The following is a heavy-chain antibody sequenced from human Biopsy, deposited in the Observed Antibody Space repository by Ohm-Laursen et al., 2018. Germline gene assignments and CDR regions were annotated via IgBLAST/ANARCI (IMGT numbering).Heavy chain of an antibody. CDR2: IKRDGSQS. J-gene: IGHJ3*01. V-gene: IGHV3-7*01. Sequence: SLRLSCAAPGFTLSTYWMTWVRQAPGKGLEWVANIKRDGSQSNHADSVKGRFTISRDNAKNSLYLQMNSLRAEDTAVYYCTRDTTYYAGTTYYDALDVWGQGTTVTVPS. CDR3: TRDTTYYAGTTYYDALDV. CDR1: GFTLSTYW. D-gene: IGHD2/OR15-2a*01.